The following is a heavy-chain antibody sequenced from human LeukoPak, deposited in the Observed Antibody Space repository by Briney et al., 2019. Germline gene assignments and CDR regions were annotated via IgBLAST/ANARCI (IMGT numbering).Heavy chain of an antibody. CDR1: GFTFSNNW. V-gene: IGHV3-7*01. J-gene: IGHJ5*02. D-gene: IGHD2-8*02. CDR3: VKDAGTA. Sequence: GGSLRLSCAASGFTFSNNWMSWVSQAPGKGLECVANIKKDGSEKYYINSVKGRFTISRGNAKNSLYLQMDSLRAEDTALYYCVKDAGTAWGQGTLVTVSS. CDR2: IKKDGSEK.